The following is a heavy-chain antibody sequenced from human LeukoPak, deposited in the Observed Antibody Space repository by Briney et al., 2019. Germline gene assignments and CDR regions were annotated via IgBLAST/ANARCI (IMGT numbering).Heavy chain of an antibody. CDR2: TRNKAYTYTT. CDR1: GFTYSTYA. J-gene: IGHJ4*02. Sequence: GGSLRLSCAASGFTYSTYAMSWVRQAPGKGLEWVGRTRNKAYTYTTEGRFTISRDDSKNSLFLQMNGLTTEDTAVYYCARGYCSGDMCYFDYWGQGTLVTVSS. D-gene: IGHD2-15*01. V-gene: IGHV3-23*03. CDR3: ARGYCSGDMCYFDY.